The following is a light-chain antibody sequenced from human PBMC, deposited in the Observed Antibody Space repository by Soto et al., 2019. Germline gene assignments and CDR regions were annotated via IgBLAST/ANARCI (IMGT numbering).Light chain of an antibody. Sequence: QSVLTQPPSASLTPGQRVTISCSGSTSNIGTNYVYWYHQLPGTAPKLLISRNNQRPSGVPDRFSGSKSGTSASLAISGLRSEDEGDYYCAAWDDSLSGHYAFGTGTKVTVL. V-gene: IGLV1-47*01. CDR1: TSNIGTNY. CDR2: RNN. J-gene: IGLJ1*01. CDR3: AAWDDSLSGHYA.